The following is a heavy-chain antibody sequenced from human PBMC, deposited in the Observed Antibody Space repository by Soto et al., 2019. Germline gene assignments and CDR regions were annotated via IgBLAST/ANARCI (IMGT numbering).Heavy chain of an antibody. CDR1: GGSFSGYY. Sequence: SETLSLTCAVYGGSFSGYYWSWIRQPPGRGLDWIGEINHSGSTNYNPSLKSRVTISVDTFKNQFSLKLSSVTAADTAVYYCARVTYCGGDCYSSDYWGQGTLVTVSS. J-gene: IGHJ4*02. CDR3: ARVTYCGGDCYSSDY. CDR2: INHSGST. V-gene: IGHV4-34*01. D-gene: IGHD2-21*02.